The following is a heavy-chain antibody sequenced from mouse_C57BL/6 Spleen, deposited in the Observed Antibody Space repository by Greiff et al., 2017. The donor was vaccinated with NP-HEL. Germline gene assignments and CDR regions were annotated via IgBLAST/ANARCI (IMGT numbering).Heavy chain of an antibody. Sequence: QVQLQQPGTELVKPGASVKLSCKASGYTFTSYWMHWVKQRPGQGLEWIGNINPSNGGTNYNEKFKSKATLTVDKSSRTAYMQLSSLTSEDSAVYYCARNGYYLYYAMDYWGQGTSVTVSS. CDR2: INPSNGGT. CDR3: ARNGYYLYYAMDY. CDR1: GYTFTSYW. V-gene: IGHV1-53*01. J-gene: IGHJ4*01. D-gene: IGHD2-3*01.